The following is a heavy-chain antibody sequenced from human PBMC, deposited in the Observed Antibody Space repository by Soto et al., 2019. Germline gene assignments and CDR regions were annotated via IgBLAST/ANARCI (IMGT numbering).Heavy chain of an antibody. Sequence: PGGSLRLSCAASGFIFSNAWINWVRQAPGKGLEWVGRVKSKTDGGTTDFAAPVKGRFAISRDDSKNMVYLEINSLKTEDTAIYYCTTDSYMTNILVLFDYRGHGTLVIVSS. J-gene: IGHJ4*01. V-gene: IGHV3-15*07. D-gene: IGHD4-17*01. CDR3: TTDSYMTNILVLFDY. CDR2: VKSKTDGGTT. CDR1: GFIFSNAW.